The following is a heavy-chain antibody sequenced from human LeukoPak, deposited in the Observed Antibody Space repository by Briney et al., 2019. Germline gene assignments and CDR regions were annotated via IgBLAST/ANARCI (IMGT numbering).Heavy chain of an antibody. CDR1: GYSFTSYW. CDR3: ARLAADSSRGPYGMDA. J-gene: IGHJ6*02. Sequence: ESLKISCKGSGYSFTSYWVGWLRQMPGRGLEWMGIIYPGDCGTRDRPSFKRQVTISADKSISTAYLQRSSLKDSETAMYYSARLAADSSRGPYGMDAWGPGNTVTVSS. V-gene: IGHV5-51*01. D-gene: IGHD3-22*01. CDR2: IYPGDCGT.